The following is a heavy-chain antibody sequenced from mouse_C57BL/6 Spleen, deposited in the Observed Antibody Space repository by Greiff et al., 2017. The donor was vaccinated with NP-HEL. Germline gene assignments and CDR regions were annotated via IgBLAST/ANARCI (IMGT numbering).Heavy chain of an antibody. D-gene: IGHD2-4*01. Sequence: VKLQESGPGLVQPSQSLSITCTVSGFSLTSYGVHWVRQSPGKGLEWLGVIWRGGSTDYNAAFMSRLSITKDNSKSQVFFKMNSLQADDTAIYYCAKKEEGGLPHYYAMDYWGQGTSVTVSS. CDR3: AKKEEGGLPHYYAMDY. CDR1: GFSLTSYG. J-gene: IGHJ4*01. CDR2: IWRGGST. V-gene: IGHV2-5*01.